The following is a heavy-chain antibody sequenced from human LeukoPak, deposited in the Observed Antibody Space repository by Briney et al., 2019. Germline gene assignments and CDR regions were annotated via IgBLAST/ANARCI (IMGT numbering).Heavy chain of an antibody. CDR2: ISRDGVTK. J-gene: IGHJ6*03. V-gene: IGHV3-43*01. Sequence: GGSLRLSCAASGLIFDDYTMHWVRQAPGKGLEWVSLISRDGVTKYYADSVKGRFTISRDNSKNSLYLQMNSLRTEDTALYYCAKDIGPYYYYMDVWGKGTTVTVSS. CDR1: GLIFDDYT. CDR3: AKDIGPYYYYMDV. D-gene: IGHD3-16*01.